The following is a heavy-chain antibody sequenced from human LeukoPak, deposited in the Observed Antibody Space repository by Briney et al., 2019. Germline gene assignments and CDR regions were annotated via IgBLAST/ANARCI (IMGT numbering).Heavy chain of an antibody. CDR3: AAILRGITIFGVVKYNWFDP. D-gene: IGHD3-3*01. V-gene: IGHV1-69*13. J-gene: IGHJ5*02. CDR1: GGTFSSYA. Sequence: ASVKVSCKASGGTFSSYAISWVRQAPGQGLEWMGGIIPIFGTANYAQKFQGRVTITADESTSTAYMELSSLRSEDTAVYYCAAILRGITIFGVVKYNWFDPWGQRTLVTVSS. CDR2: IIPIFGTA.